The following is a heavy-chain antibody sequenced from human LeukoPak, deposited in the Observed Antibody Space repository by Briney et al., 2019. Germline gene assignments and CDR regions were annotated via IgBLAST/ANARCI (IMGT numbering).Heavy chain of an antibody. J-gene: IGHJ3*01. D-gene: IGHD3-22*01. CDR3: ARDEYESSGYYYGDAFDV. Sequence: SETLSLTCTVSGGSISSSSYYWGWIRQPPGKGLEWIGSVYYSGSTYYNPSLKSRVTISVDTPKNQVSLKLSSVTAADTAVYYCARDEYESSGYYYGDAFDVWGQGTEVTVSS. CDR1: GGSISSSSYY. CDR2: VYYSGST. V-gene: IGHV4-39*07.